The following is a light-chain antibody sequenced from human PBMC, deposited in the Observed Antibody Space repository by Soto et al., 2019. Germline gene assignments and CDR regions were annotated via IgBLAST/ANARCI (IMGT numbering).Light chain of an antibody. CDR1: ASNIGRDP. Sequence: VLTQPPSASGAPGQMVTISCSGSASNIGRDPVNWYQQVPGTAPKLLIYENNHRPSGVPDRFSGSKSGTSASLVISGLQSEDEAEYFCAGWDGSLKGFVFGTGTKVTVL. V-gene: IGLV1-44*01. J-gene: IGLJ1*01. CDR2: ENN. CDR3: AGWDGSLKGFV.